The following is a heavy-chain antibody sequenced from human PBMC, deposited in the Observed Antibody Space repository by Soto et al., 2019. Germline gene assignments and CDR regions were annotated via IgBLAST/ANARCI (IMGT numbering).Heavy chain of an antibody. CDR3: ARTQCSSTRCYVGSWDY. CDR1: GYTFTGYY. D-gene: IGHD2-2*01. Sequence: QVQLVQSGAEVKKPGASVKVSCKASGYTFTGYYMHWVRQAPGQGLEWMGWIDPNSGGTNYAQKFQGWATMTRDTSISNGYMELGRLRADDTAVYYCARTQCSSTRCYVGSWDYWGQGTLVTVSS. V-gene: IGHV1-2*04. CDR2: IDPNSGGT. J-gene: IGHJ4*02.